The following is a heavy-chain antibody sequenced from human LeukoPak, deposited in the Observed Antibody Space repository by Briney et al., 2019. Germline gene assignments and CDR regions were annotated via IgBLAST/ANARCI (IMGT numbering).Heavy chain of an antibody. J-gene: IGHJ6*02. V-gene: IGHV4-31*03. CDR3: ARARALVTMVRGVPYYHYYYGMDV. CDR2: IYSSGTT. D-gene: IGHD3-10*01. Sequence: TSETLSLTCTVSGDSISSGSYYGNWIRQHPAKGLDWTGHIYSSGTTYSNPSLKSRATISVDTSKKQFSLKLSSVTAADTAVYYCARARALVTMVRGVPYYHYYYGMDVWGQGTTVSVSS. CDR1: GDSISSGSYY.